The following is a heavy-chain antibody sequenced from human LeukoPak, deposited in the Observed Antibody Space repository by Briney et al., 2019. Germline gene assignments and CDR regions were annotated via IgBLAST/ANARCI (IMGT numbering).Heavy chain of an antibody. J-gene: IGHJ5*02. D-gene: IGHD6-19*01. CDR1: GGSISSGSYY. CDR3: ARVFVAVADCWFDP. CDR2: IYYSGST. Sequence: SETLSLTCTVSGGSISSGSYYWGWIRQPPGKGLEWIGSIYYSGSTYYNPSLKSRVTISVDTSKNQFSLKLSSVTAADTAVYYCARVFVAVADCWFDPWGQGTLVTVSS. V-gene: IGHV4-39*07.